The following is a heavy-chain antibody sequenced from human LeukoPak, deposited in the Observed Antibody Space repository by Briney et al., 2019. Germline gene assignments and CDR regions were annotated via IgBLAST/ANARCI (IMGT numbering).Heavy chain of an antibody. CDR1: GGSISSYY. D-gene: IGHD3-22*01. V-gene: IGHV4-59*01. CDR2: IYYSGST. J-gene: IGHJ4*02. CDR3: ARANTYYYDSSGQYYFDY. Sequence: SETLSLTCTVSGGSISSYYWSWIRQPPGKGLEWIGYIYYSGSTNYNPSLKSRVTISVDTSKNQFSLKLSSVTAADTAVYYCARANTYYYDSSGQYYFDYWGQGTLVTVSP.